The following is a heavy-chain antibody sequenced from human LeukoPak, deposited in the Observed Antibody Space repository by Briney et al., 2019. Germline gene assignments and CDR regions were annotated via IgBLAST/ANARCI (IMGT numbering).Heavy chain of an antibody. CDR1: GGSVSSDSCY. V-gene: IGHV4-61*01. CDR3: AGVSGSYPYYLDY. Sequence: SETLSLTCSVSGGSVSSDSCYWSWIRQPPGKGLEWIGYIYYSGSTNYNPSLKSRVIISIDTSKNQFSLKLSSVTAADTAVYYCAGVSGSYPYYLDYWAREPWSPSPQ. J-gene: IGHJ4*02. CDR2: IYYSGST. D-gene: IGHD1-26*01.